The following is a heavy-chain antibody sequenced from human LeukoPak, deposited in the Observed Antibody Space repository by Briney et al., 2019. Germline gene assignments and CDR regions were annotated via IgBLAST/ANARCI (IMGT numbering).Heavy chain of an antibody. D-gene: IGHD3-9*01. Sequence: ASVKVSCKASGYTFTSYGISWVRQAPGQGLEWMGWISAYNGNTNYAQKLQGRVTMTTDTSTSTAYMELRSLRSDDTAVYYCARDDYDILTGYGMDVWGKGTTVTVSS. CDR2: ISAYNGNT. CDR1: GYTFTSYG. CDR3: ARDDYDILTGYGMDV. J-gene: IGHJ6*04. V-gene: IGHV1-18*04.